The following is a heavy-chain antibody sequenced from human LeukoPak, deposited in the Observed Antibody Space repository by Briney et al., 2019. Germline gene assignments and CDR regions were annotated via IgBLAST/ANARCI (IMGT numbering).Heavy chain of an antibody. V-gene: IGHV1-8*01. Sequence: VASVKVSCKASGYTFSNYDIHWVRQATGQGLEWMGWMNPNSGNTGYAQKFQGRVTMTRNTSISTAYMELSTLRSEDTAVFYCARVNCSSTSCRSKFLDYWGQGTLVTVSS. D-gene: IGHD2-2*01. J-gene: IGHJ4*02. CDR1: GYTFSNYD. CDR2: MNPNSGNT. CDR3: ARVNCSSTSCRSKFLDY.